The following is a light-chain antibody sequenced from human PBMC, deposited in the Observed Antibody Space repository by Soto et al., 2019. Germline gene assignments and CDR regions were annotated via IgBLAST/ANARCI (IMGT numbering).Light chain of an antibody. CDR1: TGAVTSGYY. CDR3: LLYYGGAPV. J-gene: IGLJ3*02. V-gene: IGLV7-43*01. CDR2: STS. Sequence: QTVVTQEPSLTVSPGGTVTLTCASRTGAVTSGYYPSWFQQKPGQTPRTLIYSTSNKPSWTPARFSGSLLGGKAALTLSGVQPEDEAEYYCLLYYGGAPVFGGGTKLTVL.